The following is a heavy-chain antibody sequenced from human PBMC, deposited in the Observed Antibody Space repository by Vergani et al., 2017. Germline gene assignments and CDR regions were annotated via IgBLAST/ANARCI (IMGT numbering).Heavy chain of an antibody. V-gene: IGHV3-33*01. CDR3: ASLGVGAPDWFDP. CDR2: IWYDGSNK. D-gene: IGHD1-26*01. Sequence: QVQLVESGGGVVQPGRSLRLSCAASGFTFSSYGMHWVRQAPGKGLEWVAVIWYDGSNKYYADSVKGRFTISRDNSKNTLYLQMNSLRAEDTAVYYCASLGVGAPDWFDPWGQGTLVTVSS. CDR1: GFTFSSYG. J-gene: IGHJ5*02.